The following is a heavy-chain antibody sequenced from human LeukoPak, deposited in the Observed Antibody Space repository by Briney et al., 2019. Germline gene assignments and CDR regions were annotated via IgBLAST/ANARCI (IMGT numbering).Heavy chain of an antibody. CDR2: ISSSSSTI. J-gene: IGHJ4*02. V-gene: IGHV3-48*01. Sequence: GGSLRPSCAASGFTFSSYSMNWVRQAPGKGLEWVSYISSSSSTIYYADSVKGRFTISRDNAKNSLYLQMNSLRAEDTAVYYCARDEVEAYCGGDCYSFDYWGQGTLVTVSS. D-gene: IGHD2-21*02. CDR1: GFTFSSYS. CDR3: ARDEVEAYCGGDCYSFDY.